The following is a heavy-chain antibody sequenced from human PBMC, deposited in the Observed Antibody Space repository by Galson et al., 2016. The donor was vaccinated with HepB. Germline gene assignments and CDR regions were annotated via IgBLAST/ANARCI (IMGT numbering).Heavy chain of an antibody. CDR1: GDSVSSNSAA. V-gene: IGHV6-1*01. D-gene: IGHD2-15*01. CDR3: ARDRSGTTWRYFYYGMDV. Sequence: CAISGDSVSSNSAAWNWLRQSPSRGLEWLGRTYYRSKWHNDYAGSVQSRITITPDTSNNQFSLQLNSVTPEDTAVYFCARDRSGTTWRYFYYGMDVWGQGTLVTVSS. CDR2: TYYRSKWHN. J-gene: IGHJ6*02.